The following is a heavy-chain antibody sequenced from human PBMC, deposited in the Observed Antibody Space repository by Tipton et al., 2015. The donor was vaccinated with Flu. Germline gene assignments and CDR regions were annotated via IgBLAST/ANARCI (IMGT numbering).Heavy chain of an antibody. Sequence: SLRLSCAASGFTFSDYWMSWVRQAPGKGPEWVANIKKDGSEKYYVDSVKGRFTISRDNAKNSLYLQMNSLRAEDTAVYYCASSNWGSPFDIRGQGTMVTVSS. D-gene: IGHD7-27*01. J-gene: IGHJ3*02. CDR1: GFTFSDYW. V-gene: IGHV3-7*01. CDR3: ASSNWGSPFDI. CDR2: IKKDGSEK.